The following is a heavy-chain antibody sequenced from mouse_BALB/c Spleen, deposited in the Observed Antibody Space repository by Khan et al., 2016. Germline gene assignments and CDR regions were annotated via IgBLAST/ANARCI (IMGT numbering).Heavy chain of an antibody. Sequence: VQLKESGLGLVKPSQSLSLTCSVTGYSITSGYYWNWIRQFPGNKLEWMGYISYDGSNNYNPSLKNRISITRDTSKNQFFLKLNSVTTEDTATYYCARGDGYYVWGQGTTLTVSS. CDR1: GYSITSGYY. D-gene: IGHD2-3*01. CDR2: ISYDGSN. CDR3: ARGDGYYV. J-gene: IGHJ2*01. V-gene: IGHV3-6*02.